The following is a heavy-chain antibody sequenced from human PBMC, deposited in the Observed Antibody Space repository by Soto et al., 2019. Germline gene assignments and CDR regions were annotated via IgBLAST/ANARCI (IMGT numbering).Heavy chain of an antibody. CDR2: MNPNSGNT. D-gene: IGHD6-19*01. CDR3: ARERTVAGNDF. Sequence: QVQLLQSGAEVKKPGASVKVTCKASGYTFTSYDINWVRQATGQGLEWMGWMNPNSGNTGHAQQFQGRVTMTRNTSISTAYMDLSSLRSEDTAVYYCARERTVAGNDFWGQGPLVTVSS. V-gene: IGHV1-8*01. CDR1: GYTFTSYD. J-gene: IGHJ4*02.